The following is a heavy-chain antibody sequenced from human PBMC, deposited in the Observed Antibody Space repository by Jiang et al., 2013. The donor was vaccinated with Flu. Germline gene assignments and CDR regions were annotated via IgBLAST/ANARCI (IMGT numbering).Heavy chain of an antibody. CDR2: ISAYNGNT. CDR1: GYTFTSYG. D-gene: IGHD2-21*02. Sequence: SGYTFTSYGISWVRQAPGQGLEWMGWISAYNGNTNYAQKLQGRVTMTTDTSTSTAYMELRSLRSDDTAVYYCARGGAYCGGDCYQLYDYWGQGTLVTVSS. V-gene: IGHV1-18*01. CDR3: ARGGAYCGGDCYQLYDY. J-gene: IGHJ4*02.